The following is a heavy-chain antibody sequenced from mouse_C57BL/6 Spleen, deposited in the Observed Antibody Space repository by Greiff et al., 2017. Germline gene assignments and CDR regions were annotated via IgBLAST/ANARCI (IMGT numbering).Heavy chain of an antibody. CDR2: ISYDGSN. J-gene: IGHJ2*01. D-gene: IGHD1-1*01. V-gene: IGHV3-6*01. Sequence: EVQLQQSGPGLVKPSQSLSLTCSVTGYSITSGYYWNWIRQFPGNKLEWMGYISYDGSNNYNPSLKNRISITRDTSKNQFFLKLNSVTTENTATYYCARDDTTVVCDYWGQGTTLTVSS. CDR1: GYSITSGYY. CDR3: ARDDTTVVCDY.